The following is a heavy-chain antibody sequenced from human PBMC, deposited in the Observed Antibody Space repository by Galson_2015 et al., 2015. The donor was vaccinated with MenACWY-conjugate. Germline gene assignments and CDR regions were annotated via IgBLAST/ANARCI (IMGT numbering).Heavy chain of an antibody. J-gene: IGHJ3*02. CDR1: GFIFNTYW. V-gene: IGHV3-74*01. CDR3: ARKGPNGRPPDGFDI. D-gene: IGHD2-8*01. Sequence: SLRLSCAASGFIFNTYWMHWVRHAPGKGPVWVSRINSDGSSTSYADSVKGRFTISRDNAKNTLYLQMSSLRAEDTAVYYCARKGPNGRPPDGFDIWGQGTMVTVSS. CDR2: INSDGSST.